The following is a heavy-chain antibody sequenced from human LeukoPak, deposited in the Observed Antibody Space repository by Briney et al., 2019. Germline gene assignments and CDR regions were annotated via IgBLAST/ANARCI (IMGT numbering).Heavy chain of an antibody. D-gene: IGHD2/OR15-2a*01. CDR3: AKVFYGPLDY. V-gene: IGHV1-69*13. CDR2: IIPIFGTA. Sequence: ASVKVSCKASGGTFTSYAISWVRQAPGQGLEWMGGIIPIFGTANYAQKFQGRVTITADESTSTAYMELSSLRSEDTAVYYCAKVFYGPLDYWGQGTLVTVSS. CDR1: GGTFTSYA. J-gene: IGHJ4*02.